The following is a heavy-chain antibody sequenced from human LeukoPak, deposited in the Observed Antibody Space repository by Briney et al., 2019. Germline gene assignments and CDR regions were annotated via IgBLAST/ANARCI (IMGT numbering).Heavy chain of an antibody. J-gene: IGHJ5*02. CDR1: GGSFSGYY. CDR2: INHSGST. Sequence: SETLSLTCAVYGGSFSGYYWSWIRQPPGKGLEWIGEINHSGSTNYNPSLKSRVTISVDTSKNQFSLKLSSVTAADTAVYYCAKASGRSGWYGWFDPWGQGTLVTVSS. CDR3: AKASGRSGWYGWFDP. V-gene: IGHV4-34*01. D-gene: IGHD6-19*01.